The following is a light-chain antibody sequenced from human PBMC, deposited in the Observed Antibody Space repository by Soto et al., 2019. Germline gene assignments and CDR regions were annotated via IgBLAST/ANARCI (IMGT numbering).Light chain of an antibody. Sequence: DIQMTQSPSTLSASVGDRVTITCRASQSISSWLAWYQQKPGKAPKLVIYKASSLESGVPSRFSGSGSGTEFTLTISSLQPDDFATYYCQQYNSFSWTFVQGTKVEIK. CDR1: QSISSW. CDR2: KAS. CDR3: QQYNSFSWT. V-gene: IGKV1-5*03. J-gene: IGKJ1*01.